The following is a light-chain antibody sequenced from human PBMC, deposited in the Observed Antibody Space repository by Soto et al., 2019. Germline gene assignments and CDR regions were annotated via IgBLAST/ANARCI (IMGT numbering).Light chain of an antibody. CDR2: LGS. CDR1: QSLLHSNGYNY. J-gene: IGKJ2*02. CDR3: MQALQTPST. V-gene: IGKV2-28*01. Sequence: DIVMTQSPLSLPVTPGEPASISCRSSQSLLHSNGYNYFDWYLQKPGQSPQLLIYLGSNRSSGVPHRFSVTESCTDFTLKISRAEAKDVVVYYCMQALQTPSTFGQGTKLETK.